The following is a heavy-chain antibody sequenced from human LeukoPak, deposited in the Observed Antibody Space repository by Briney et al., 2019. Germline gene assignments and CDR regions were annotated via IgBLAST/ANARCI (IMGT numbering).Heavy chain of an antibody. J-gene: IGHJ4*02. D-gene: IGHD1-7*01. Sequence: GSLRLSCAASGFTFSSYSMNWVRQPPGKGLEWIGEINHSGSTNYNPSLKSRVTISVDTSKNQFSLKLSSVTAADTAVYYCARLTNWNYAVDYWGQGILVTVSS. CDR3: ARLTNWNYAVDY. V-gene: IGHV4-34*01. CDR2: INHSGST. CDR1: GFTFSSYS.